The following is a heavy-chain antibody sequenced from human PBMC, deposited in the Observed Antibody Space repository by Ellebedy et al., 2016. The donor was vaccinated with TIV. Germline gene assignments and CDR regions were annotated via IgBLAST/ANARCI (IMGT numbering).Heavy chain of an antibody. CDR2: IYPGDSDT. CDR3: ARHRYCSSASCYGVDY. CDR1: GYTFTRYW. V-gene: IGHV5-51*01. D-gene: IGHD2-2*01. Sequence: PGGSLRLSCQGSGYTFTRYWIAWVRQMPGKGLEWMGIIYPGDSDTRYSPSFQGQVTISADKSISTAYLQWSSLKASDTAMYYCARHRYCSSASCYGVDYWGQGTLVTVSS. J-gene: IGHJ4*02.